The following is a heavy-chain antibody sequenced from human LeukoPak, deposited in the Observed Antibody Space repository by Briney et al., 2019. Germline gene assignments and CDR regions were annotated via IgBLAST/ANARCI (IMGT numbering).Heavy chain of an antibody. CDR2: INPNSGGT. Sequence: ASVKASCKASGYTFTGYYMHWVRQAPGQGLEWMGWINPNSGGTNYAQKFQGRVTMTRDTSISTAYMELSRLRSDDTAVYYCARDPSQLSSSFDYWGQGTLVTVSS. J-gene: IGHJ4*02. CDR1: GYTFTGYY. D-gene: IGHD6-13*01. V-gene: IGHV1-2*02. CDR3: ARDPSQLSSSFDY.